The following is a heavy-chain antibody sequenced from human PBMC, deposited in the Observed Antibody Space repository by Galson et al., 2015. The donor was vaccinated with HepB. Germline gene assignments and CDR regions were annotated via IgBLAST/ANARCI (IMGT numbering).Heavy chain of an antibody. CDR3: ARARVYDYIWGSYRPFDY. Sequence: SVKVSCKASGYTFTSYYMHWVRQAPGQGLEWMGIINPSGGSTSYAQKFQGRVTMTRDTSTSTVYMELSSLRSEDTAVYYCARARVYDYIWGSYRPFDYWGQGTLVTVSS. CDR2: INPSGGST. V-gene: IGHV1-46*03. J-gene: IGHJ4*02. D-gene: IGHD3-16*02. CDR1: GYTFTSYY.